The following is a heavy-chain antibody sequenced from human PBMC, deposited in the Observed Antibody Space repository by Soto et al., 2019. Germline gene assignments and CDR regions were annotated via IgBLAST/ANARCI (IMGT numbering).Heavy chain of an antibody. CDR1: GFTFSSYS. J-gene: IGHJ4*02. V-gene: IGHV3-48*02. CDR2: ISSSSSTI. Sequence: EVQLVESGGGLVQPGGSLRLSCAASGFTFSSYSMNWVRQAPGKGLEWVSYISSSSSTIYYADSVKGRFTISRDNAKNSLYLQMNSLRDEDTAVYYWARGSGLLWFGELAYYDSSPFDYWGQGTLVTVSS. CDR3: ARGSGLLWFGELAYYDSSPFDY. D-gene: IGHD3-10*01.